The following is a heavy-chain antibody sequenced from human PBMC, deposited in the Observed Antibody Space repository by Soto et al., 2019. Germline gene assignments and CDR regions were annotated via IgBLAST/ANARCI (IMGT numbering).Heavy chain of an antibody. Sequence: GGSLRLSCAASVFTFSSYGMSWVRQAPGKGLEWVSVITPSSGSTFYADSVKGRFTISRDNSKNTLYLQMNSLRAEDTAVYYCAKDRKRMDVWGQGTTVTVSS. V-gene: IGHV3-23*01. J-gene: IGHJ6*02. CDR2: ITPSSGST. CDR3: AKDRKRMDV. CDR1: VFTFSSYG.